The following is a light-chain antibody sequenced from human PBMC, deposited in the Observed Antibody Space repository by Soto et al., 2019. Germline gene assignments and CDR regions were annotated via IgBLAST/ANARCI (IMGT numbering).Light chain of an antibody. V-gene: IGKV1-9*01. CDR3: QQLKSYPIT. Sequence: DIQLTQSPSFLSASVGDRVTITCRASQGISSYLAWYQQKPGKAPKLLIYAASTLQSGVPSRFSSSESGTEFTLTISSLQPEDFATYYCQQLKSYPITFGQGTRLEIK. J-gene: IGKJ5*01. CDR1: QGISSY. CDR2: AAS.